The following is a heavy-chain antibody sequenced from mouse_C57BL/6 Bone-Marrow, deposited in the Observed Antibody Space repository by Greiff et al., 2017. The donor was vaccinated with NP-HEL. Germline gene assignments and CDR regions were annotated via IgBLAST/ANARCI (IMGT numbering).Heavy chain of an antibody. Sequence: QVQLKESGPGLVQPSQSLSITCTVSGFSLTSYGVHWVRQSPGKGLEWLGVIWSGGSTDYNAAFISRLSISKDNSKSQVFFKMNSLQVDDTAIYYCARNRGPIYYGNLFAYWGQGTLVTVSA. CDR3: ARNRGPIYYGNLFAY. J-gene: IGHJ3*01. V-gene: IGHV2-2*01. D-gene: IGHD2-1*01. CDR1: GFSLTSYG. CDR2: IWSGGST.